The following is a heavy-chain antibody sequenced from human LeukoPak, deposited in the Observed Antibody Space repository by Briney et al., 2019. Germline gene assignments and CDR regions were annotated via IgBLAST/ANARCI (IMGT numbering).Heavy chain of an antibody. Sequence: GGSLRLSCAASGLTFSDFTMSWVRQAPGKGLDRISGITNSGSDTYYADSVKGRFTISRDNSKNTLYLQMNGLRVEDTAIYYCAKDRGPGADFDYWGQGTLVTVSS. CDR2: ITNSGSDT. CDR1: GLTFSDFT. D-gene: IGHD1-26*01. J-gene: IGHJ4*02. CDR3: AKDRGPGADFDY. V-gene: IGHV3-23*01.